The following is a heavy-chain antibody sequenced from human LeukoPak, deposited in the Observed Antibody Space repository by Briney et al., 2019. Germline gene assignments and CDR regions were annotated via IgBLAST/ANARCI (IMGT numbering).Heavy chain of an antibody. J-gene: IGHJ6*03. CDR2: INSRGDNT. CDR3: AKGRWSAYDNEYYHYYYMDV. CDR1: GFCISSSA. V-gene: IGHV3-23*01. D-gene: IGHD3-16*01. Sequence: PGGSLSLSCAASGFCISSSAMNWVRQAPGKGLEWVSGINSRGDNTYYSDSVKGRFTISRDHSKDTLYLQINSLRVEDTAVYYCAKGRWSAYDNEYYHYYYMDVWGKGPAASVFS.